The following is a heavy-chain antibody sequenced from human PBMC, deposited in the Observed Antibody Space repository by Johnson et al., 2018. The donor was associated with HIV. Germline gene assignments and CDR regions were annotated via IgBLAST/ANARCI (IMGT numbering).Heavy chain of an antibody. D-gene: IGHD6-13*01. CDR1: GFTFSTYW. Sequence: VQLVESGGGLVQPGGSLRLSCAASGFTFSTYWMSWVRQAPGKGLEWVANIKQDGSNKYYADSVKGRFTISRDNSKNTLYLQMNSLGAADTAVYYCVRRPFGAAPGADAFDIWGQGTMVTVSS. CDR3: VRRPFGAAPGADAFDI. CDR2: IKQDGSNK. J-gene: IGHJ3*02. V-gene: IGHV3-7*01.